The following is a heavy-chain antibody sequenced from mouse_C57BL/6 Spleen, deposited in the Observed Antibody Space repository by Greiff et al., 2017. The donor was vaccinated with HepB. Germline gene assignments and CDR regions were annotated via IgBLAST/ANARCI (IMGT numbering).Heavy chain of an antibody. D-gene: IGHD2-12*01. CDR2: IDPSDSYT. V-gene: IGHV1-69*01. CDR1: GYTFTSYW. CDR3: ARSNYSYFAY. J-gene: IGHJ3*01. Sequence: QVQLKESGAELVMPGASVKLSCKASGYTFTSYWMHWVKQRPGQGLEWIGEIDPSDSYTNYNQKFKGKSTLTVDKSSSTAYMQLSSLTSEDSAVYYCARSNYSYFAYWGQGTLVTVSA.